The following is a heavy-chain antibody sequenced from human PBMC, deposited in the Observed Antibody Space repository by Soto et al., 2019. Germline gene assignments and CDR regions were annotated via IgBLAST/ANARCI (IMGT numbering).Heavy chain of an antibody. CDR1: GFTVSSNY. D-gene: IGHD3-10*01. J-gene: IGHJ4*02. Sequence: GGSLRLSCAASGFTVSSNYMSWVRQAPGKGLEWVSVIYSGGSTYYADSVKGRFTISRDNSKNTLYLQMNSLRAEDTAVYYCARDPQRVRGVISTSWGQGTLVTVSS. CDR3: ARDPQRVRGVISTS. CDR2: IYSGGST. V-gene: IGHV3-66*01.